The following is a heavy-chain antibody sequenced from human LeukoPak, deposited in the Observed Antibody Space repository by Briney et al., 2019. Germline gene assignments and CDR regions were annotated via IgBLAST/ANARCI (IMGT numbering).Heavy chain of an antibody. J-gene: IGHJ4*02. Sequence: SETLSLTCTVSGGSISSSSYYWGWIRQPPGKGLEWIGSIYYSGSTYYNPSLKSRVTISVDTSKNQFSLKLSSVTAADTAVYYCATGRGIAVAGTRFDYWGQGTLVTVSS. D-gene: IGHD6-19*01. CDR3: ATGRGIAVAGTRFDY. CDR1: GGSISSSSYY. CDR2: IYYSGST. V-gene: IGHV4-39*07.